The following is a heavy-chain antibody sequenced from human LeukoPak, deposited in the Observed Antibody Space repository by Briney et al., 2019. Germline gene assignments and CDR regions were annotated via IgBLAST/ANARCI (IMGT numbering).Heavy chain of an antibody. Sequence: GGSLRLSCEASGFTFRDYYMSWIRQTPGKGLEWLSYIRPGGGALYYADSVKGRFTISRDDVKKLVYLQMNSLKAEDTAVYYCARDSNGPGYWGQGTLVTVSS. J-gene: IGHJ4*02. CDR2: IRPGGGAL. CDR1: GFTFRDYY. CDR3: ARDSNGPGY. V-gene: IGHV3-11*01. D-gene: IGHD2-8*01.